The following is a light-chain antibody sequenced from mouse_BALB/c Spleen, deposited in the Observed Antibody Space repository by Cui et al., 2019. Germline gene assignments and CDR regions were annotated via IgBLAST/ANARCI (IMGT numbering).Light chain of an antibody. J-gene: IGKJ5*01. CDR2: LTS. Sequence: QIVLTQPPALMPASPGEKVTMTCSASSSVSYMYWYQQKPRSSPKPWIYLTSNLASGVPARFSGSGSGTSYSLTISSMEAEDAATYYCQQWSSNPLTFGAGTKLELK. CDR1: SSVSY. CDR3: QQWSSNPLT. V-gene: IGKV4-68*01.